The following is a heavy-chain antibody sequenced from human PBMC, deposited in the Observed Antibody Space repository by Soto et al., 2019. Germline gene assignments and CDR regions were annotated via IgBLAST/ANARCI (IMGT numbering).Heavy chain of an antibody. CDR3: AKNIVGATPGGFDP. CDR2: ISYDGSNK. CDR1: GFTFSSYG. J-gene: IGHJ5*02. V-gene: IGHV3-30*18. Sequence: QAGGSLRLSCAASGFTFSSYGMHWVRQAPGKGLEWVAVISYDGSNKYYADSVKGRFTISRDNSKNTLYLQMNSLRAEDTAVYYCAKNIVGATPGGFDPWGQGTLVTVSS. D-gene: IGHD1-26*01.